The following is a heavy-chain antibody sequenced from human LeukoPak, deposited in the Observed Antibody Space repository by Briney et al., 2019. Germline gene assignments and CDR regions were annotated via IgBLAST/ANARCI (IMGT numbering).Heavy chain of an antibody. D-gene: IGHD3-22*01. CDR2: INHSGST. J-gene: IGHJ4*02. V-gene: IGHV4-34*01. CDR3: ARGGSSGYYWSVDFDY. Sequence: PSETLSLTCAVYGGSFSGYYWSWIRQPPGKGLEWIGEINHSGSTNYNPSLKSRVTISVDASKNQFSLKLSSVTPEDTAVYYCARGGSSGYYWSVDFDYWGQGTLVTVSS. CDR1: GGSFSGYY.